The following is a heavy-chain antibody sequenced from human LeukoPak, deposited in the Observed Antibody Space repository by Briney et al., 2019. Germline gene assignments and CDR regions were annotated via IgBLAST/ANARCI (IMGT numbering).Heavy chain of an antibody. D-gene: IGHD1-26*01. Sequence: SETLSLTCTVSGYSISSGYYWGWIRQPPGKGLEWIGSIYHSGSTYYNPSLKSRVTMSVDTSKNQFSLKLSSVTAADTAVYYCARDSGSYLFDYWGQGTLVTVSS. V-gene: IGHV4-38-2*02. CDR3: ARDSGSYLFDY. CDR2: IYHSGST. CDR1: GYSISSGYY. J-gene: IGHJ4*02.